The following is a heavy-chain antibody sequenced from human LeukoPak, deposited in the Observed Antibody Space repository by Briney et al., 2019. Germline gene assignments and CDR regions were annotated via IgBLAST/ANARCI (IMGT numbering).Heavy chain of an antibody. Sequence: PGRSLRLSCADPGFTFRSCSMHWLRQAPGKGLEGVAIISYDGIYKYYTDSVKGRFTICRDNSKNTLYLQMNSLRPEDTAVYFCTTGHRSSSIDYYYYSAVWGKGTTVTVSS. CDR2: ISYDGIYK. CDR3: TTGHRSSSIDYYYYSAV. CDR1: GFTFRSCS. J-gene: IGHJ6*03. D-gene: IGHD6-6*01. V-gene: IGHV3-30*04.